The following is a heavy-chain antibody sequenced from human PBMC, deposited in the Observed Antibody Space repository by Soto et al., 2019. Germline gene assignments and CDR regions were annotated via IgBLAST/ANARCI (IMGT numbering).Heavy chain of an antibody. V-gene: IGHV1-69*13. D-gene: IGHD3-10*01. Sequence: RASVKVSCKASGGTFSSYAISWVRQAPGQGLEWMGGIIPIFGTANYAQKFQGRVTITADESTSTAYMELNSLRSEDTAVYYCARDSSGSRTHYYYYGMDVWGQGTTVTVSS. CDR2: IIPIFGTA. CDR1: GGTFSSYA. J-gene: IGHJ6*02. CDR3: ARDSSGSRTHYYYYGMDV.